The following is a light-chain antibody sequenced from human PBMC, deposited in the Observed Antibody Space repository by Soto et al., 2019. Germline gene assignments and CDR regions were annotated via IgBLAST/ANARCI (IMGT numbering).Light chain of an antibody. Sequence: QSVLTQPPSVSGSPGQSVAISCTGTSSDVGTYNRVSWYQQPPGTVPRLMIYDVSNRPSGVPDRFSGSKSGNTASLTISGLQAEDEADYYCSSYTSTSTYVFGTGTRSPS. V-gene: IGLV2-18*02. CDR2: DVS. J-gene: IGLJ1*01. CDR1: SSDVGTYNR. CDR3: SSYTSTSTYV.